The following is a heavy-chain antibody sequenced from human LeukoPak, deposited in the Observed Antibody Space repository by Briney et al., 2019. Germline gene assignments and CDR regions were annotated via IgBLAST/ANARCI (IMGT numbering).Heavy chain of an antibody. V-gene: IGHV1-2*06. J-gene: IGHJ4*02. Sequence: ASVKVSCKASGYTFTGYYMHWVRQAPGQGLEWMGRINPNSGGTNYAQKFQGRVTIPRDTSISTAYMELSRLRSDDTAVYYCATMPPRFKVVTAIHGYWGQGTLVTVSS. D-gene: IGHD2-21*02. CDR1: GYTFTGYY. CDR2: INPNSGGT. CDR3: ATMPPRFKVVTAIHGY.